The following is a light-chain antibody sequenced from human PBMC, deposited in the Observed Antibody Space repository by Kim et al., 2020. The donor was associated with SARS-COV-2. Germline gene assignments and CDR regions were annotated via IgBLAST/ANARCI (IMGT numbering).Light chain of an antibody. V-gene: IGKV1-39*01. J-gene: IGKJ1*01. CDR3: QQSYISPRT. Sequence: ASCGDRVTITCRASQKISTYLNWYQHKPGKAPNLLIYGASSLQAGVPSRFSGGGSGTDFALTINNLQPEDFATYYCQQSYISPRTFGQGTKVDIK. CDR1: QKISTY. CDR2: GAS.